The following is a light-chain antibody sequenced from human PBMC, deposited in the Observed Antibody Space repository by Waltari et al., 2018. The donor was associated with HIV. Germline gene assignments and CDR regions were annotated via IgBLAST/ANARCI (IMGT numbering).Light chain of an antibody. CDR1: SSDIGSYS. CDR3: ATWDNSLSIGV. J-gene: IGLJ3*02. CDR2: DTY. V-gene: IGLV1-51*01. Sequence: QSVLTQPPSVSAAPGQQATISCSGSSSDIGSYSVSWYQQFPGTAPRRLIFDTYKRPSGIPDRFSASKAGTSATLDITGLQTGDEADYYCATWDNSLSIGVFGGGTKLTVL.